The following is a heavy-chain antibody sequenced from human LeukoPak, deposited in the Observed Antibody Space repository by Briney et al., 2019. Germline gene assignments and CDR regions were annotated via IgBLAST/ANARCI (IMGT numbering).Heavy chain of an antibody. Sequence: ASVKVSCKASGYTFTSYDINWVRQATGQGLEWMGWMNPNSGNTGYAQKFQGRVTMTGNTSISTAYMELSSLRSEDTAVYYCARRIAQPYWYFDLWGRGTLVTVSS. J-gene: IGHJ2*01. CDR2: MNPNSGNT. CDR3: ARRIAQPYWYFDL. V-gene: IGHV1-8*02. D-gene: IGHD2-21*01. CDR1: GYTFTSYD.